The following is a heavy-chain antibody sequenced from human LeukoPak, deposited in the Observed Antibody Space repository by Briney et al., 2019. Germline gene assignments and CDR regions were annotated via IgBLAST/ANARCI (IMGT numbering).Heavy chain of an antibody. CDR2: IIPIFGTA. CDR1: GGTFSSYA. Sequence: SVKVSCKASGGTFSSYAISWVRQAPGQGLEWMGGIIPIFGTANYAQKFQGRVTITTDESTSTAYKELSSLRSEDTAVYYCASGNWNYLADYYYYMDVWGKGTTVTVSS. V-gene: IGHV1-69*05. CDR3: ASGNWNYLADYYYYMDV. J-gene: IGHJ6*03. D-gene: IGHD1-7*01.